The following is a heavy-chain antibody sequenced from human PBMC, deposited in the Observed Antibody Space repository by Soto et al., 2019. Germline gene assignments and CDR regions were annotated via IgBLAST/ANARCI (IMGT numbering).Heavy chain of an antibody. J-gene: IGHJ4*02. CDR1: GFSLTSTAVG. CDR3: AHGSGWLSDY. V-gene: IGHV2-5*02. Sequence: QITLKESGPTLVKPTQPLTLTCSFSGFSLTSTAVGVNWIRQPPGKALEWLALIYWDDDNHFSPSLKSRLSVTNDTSKNQVVLTMTNMDPVDTATYYCAHGSGWLSDYWGQGILVTVSS. D-gene: IGHD6-19*01. CDR2: IYWDDDN.